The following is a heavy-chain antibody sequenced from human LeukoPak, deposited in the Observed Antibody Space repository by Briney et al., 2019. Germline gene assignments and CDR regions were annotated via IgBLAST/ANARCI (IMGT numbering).Heavy chain of an antibody. J-gene: IGHJ5*02. V-gene: IGHV3-30*03. D-gene: IGHD3-3*01. CDR1: GFTFDGYG. Sequence: GGSLRLSCAASGFTFDGYGMHWVRQAPGKGLEWVALISYDGSNAYYTDSVKGRFTISRDNSKNTLYLQMSSLRAEDTAVYYCARDAYYDEGIGWFDPWGQGTLVTVSS. CDR3: ARDAYYDEGIGWFDP. CDR2: ISYDGSNA.